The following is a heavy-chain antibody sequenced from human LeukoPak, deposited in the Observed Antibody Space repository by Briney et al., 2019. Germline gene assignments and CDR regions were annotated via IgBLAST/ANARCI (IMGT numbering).Heavy chain of an antibody. J-gene: IGHJ3*02. CDR2: IKQDGSEK. Sequence: GGSLRLSCAASGFTFTSYWMSWVRQDPGKGLEWVASIKQDGSEKYYVDSVKGRFTISRDNAKNSLNLQMNSLRAEDTAVYYCARDSTLYDSSGDAFDIWGQGTMVTVSS. CDR3: ARDSTLYDSSGDAFDI. D-gene: IGHD3-22*01. CDR1: GFTFTSYW. V-gene: IGHV3-7*01.